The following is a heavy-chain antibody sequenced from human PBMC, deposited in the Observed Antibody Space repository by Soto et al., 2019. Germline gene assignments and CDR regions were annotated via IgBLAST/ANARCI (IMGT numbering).Heavy chain of an antibody. CDR1: RGTFSSYT. D-gene: IGHD6-19*01. Sequence: SVKVSCKASRGTFSSYTISWVRQAPGQGLEWMGRIIPILGIANYAQKFQGRVTITADKSTSTAYMELSSLRSEDTAVYYCASYSSGPRFGFDYWGQGTLVTVSS. J-gene: IGHJ4*02. CDR2: IIPILGIA. CDR3: ASYSSGPRFGFDY. V-gene: IGHV1-69*02.